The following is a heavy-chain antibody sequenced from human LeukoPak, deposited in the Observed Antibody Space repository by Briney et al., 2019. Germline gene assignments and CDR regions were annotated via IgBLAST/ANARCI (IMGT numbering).Heavy chain of an antibody. CDR1: GNYW. D-gene: IGHD2-2*01. V-gene: IGHV3-74*01. CDR2: VNSDGSWT. J-gene: IGHJ4*02. Sequence: GGCLRLSCAASGNYWMHWFRQAPGKGLVWVSHVNSDGSWTTYADSVKGRFTISKDNAKNTVYLQMNNLRAEDTAVYYCVSFYETYWGRGTLVTVSS. CDR3: VSFYETY.